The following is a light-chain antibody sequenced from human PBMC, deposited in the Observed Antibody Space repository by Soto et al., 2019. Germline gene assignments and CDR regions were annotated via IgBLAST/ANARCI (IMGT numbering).Light chain of an antibody. Sequence: VVLTQSPPSLAVTPGEPASISCRSTRSLLSANGYHYLDWYLQKPGQSPQLLIYLGSYRASGVPDRFSGSGSGTDFSLKISRVEAEDVGVYYCMQTFQTVGFGGGTRVEIK. CDR1: RSLLSANGYHY. CDR3: MQTFQTVG. CDR2: LGS. V-gene: IGKV2-28*01. J-gene: IGKJ4*01.